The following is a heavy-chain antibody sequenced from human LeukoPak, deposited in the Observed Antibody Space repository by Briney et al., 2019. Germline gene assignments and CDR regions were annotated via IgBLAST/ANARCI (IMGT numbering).Heavy chain of an antibody. CDR2: INPNSGGT. CDR1: GYTFTGYY. V-gene: IGHV1-2*02. J-gene: IGHJ6*03. Sequence: ASVKVSCKASGYTFTGYYMHWVRQAPGQGLEWMGWINPNSGGTNYAQKFQGRVTMTRDTSISTAYMELSRLRSDDTAVYYCARVGILTGYYYYSYYMDVWGKGTTVTVSS. CDR3: ARVGILTGYYYYSYYMDV. D-gene: IGHD3-9*01.